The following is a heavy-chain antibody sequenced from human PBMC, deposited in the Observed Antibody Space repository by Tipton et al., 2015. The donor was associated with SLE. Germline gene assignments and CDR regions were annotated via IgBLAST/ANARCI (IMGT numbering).Heavy chain of an antibody. Sequence: GSLRLSCAASGFTFSSYAMSWVRQAPGKGLEWVSAISGSGGSTYYADSVKGRFTIPRDNSKNTLYLQMNSLRAEDTAVYYCAKAHRVVPAASDYWGQGTLVTVSS. V-gene: IGHV3-23*01. CDR1: GFTFSSYA. CDR2: ISGSGGST. J-gene: IGHJ4*02. D-gene: IGHD2-2*01. CDR3: AKAHRVVPAASDY.